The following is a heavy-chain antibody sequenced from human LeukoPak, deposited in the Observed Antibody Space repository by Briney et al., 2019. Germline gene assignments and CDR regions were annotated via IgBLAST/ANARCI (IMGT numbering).Heavy chain of an antibody. V-gene: IGHV4-31*03. CDR3: ARFRRGWYTVDY. J-gene: IGHJ4*02. D-gene: IGHD6-19*01. CDR1: GGSISSGGYY. CDR2: IYYSGST. Sequence: SETLSLTCTVSGGSISSGGYYWSWIRQHPGKGLEWIGYIYYSGSTYYNPSLKSRVTKSVDTSKNQFSLKLSSVTAADTAVYYCARFRRGWYTVDYWGQGTLVTVSS.